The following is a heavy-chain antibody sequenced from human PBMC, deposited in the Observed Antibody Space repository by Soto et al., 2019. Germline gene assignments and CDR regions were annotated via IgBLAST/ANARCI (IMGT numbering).Heavy chain of an antibody. J-gene: IGHJ3*01. Sequence: QVQLQESGPGLVKPSGTLSLTCAVSGDSISNSRWWTWVRQPPGKGLEWIGDIFHSGDTNYNPSLKNQVFISVDKSQNQFSLKVSSVTAADTAVYYFAYSTGWYRHDVWGQGTLVTVSS. V-gene: IGHV4-4*02. CDR2: IFHSGDT. CDR3: AYSTGWYRHDV. D-gene: IGHD6-19*01. CDR1: GDSISNSRW.